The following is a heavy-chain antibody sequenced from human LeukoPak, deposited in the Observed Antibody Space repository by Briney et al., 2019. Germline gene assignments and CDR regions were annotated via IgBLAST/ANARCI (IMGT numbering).Heavy chain of an antibody. CDR1: GGSFSGYY. Sequence: SETLSLTCAVYGGSFSGYYWSWIRQPPGKGLEWIGEINHSGSTNYNPSLKSRVTISVDTSKNQFSLKLSSVTAADTAVYYCARDSGYSYGYTHYYYYYMDVWGKGTTVTVSS. J-gene: IGHJ6*03. D-gene: IGHD5-18*01. V-gene: IGHV4-34*01. CDR3: ARDSGYSYGYTHYYYYYMDV. CDR2: INHSGST.